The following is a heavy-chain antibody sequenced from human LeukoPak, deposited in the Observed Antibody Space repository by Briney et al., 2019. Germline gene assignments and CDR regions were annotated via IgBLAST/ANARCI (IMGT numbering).Heavy chain of an antibody. CDR1: GGSISSGDYY. V-gene: IGHV4-61*08. Sequence: SETLSLTCTVSGGSISSGDYYWSWIRQPPGKGLEWIGYIYYSGSTYYNPSLKSRVTISVDTSKNQFSLKLSSVTAADTAVYYCARGVPEGVRELGGFDYWGQGTLVTVSS. D-gene: IGHD3-10*01. CDR3: ARGVPEGVRELGGFDY. CDR2: IYYSGST. J-gene: IGHJ4*02.